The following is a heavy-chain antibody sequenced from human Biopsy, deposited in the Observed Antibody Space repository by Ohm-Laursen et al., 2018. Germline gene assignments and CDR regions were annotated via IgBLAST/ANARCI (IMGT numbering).Heavy chain of an antibody. CDR1: GSTLSDG. CDR3: ARHLRYNDY. J-gene: IGHJ4*02. D-gene: IGHD3-9*01. V-gene: IGHV3-23*01. Sequence: SLRLSCAASGSTLSDGMTCVRQAPGKGLEWVSSITTDSGRIFYADSVRGRFTISRDNSKNTLYLQMNSLRAEDTAEYYCARHLRYNDYWGQGTLVTVSS. CDR2: ITTDSGRI.